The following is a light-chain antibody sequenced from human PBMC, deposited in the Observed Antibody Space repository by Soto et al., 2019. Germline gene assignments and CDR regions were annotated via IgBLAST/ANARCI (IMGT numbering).Light chain of an antibody. CDR3: QQYNNWPGT. V-gene: IGKV3-15*01. CDR2: GAS. J-gene: IGKJ2*01. Sequence: EIVMTQSPATLSVSPGERATLSCRPSQSVSSNLAWYQQKPGQAPRLLIYGASTRATGIPARFSGSGSGTEFTLTISSLQSEDFAVYYCQQYNNWPGTFGQGTKLEIK. CDR1: QSVSSN.